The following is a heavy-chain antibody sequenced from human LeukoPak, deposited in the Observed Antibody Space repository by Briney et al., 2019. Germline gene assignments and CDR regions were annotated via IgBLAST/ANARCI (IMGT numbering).Heavy chain of an antibody. V-gene: IGHV4-59*01. D-gene: IGHD4-17*01. CDR2: IYYSGST. Sequence: SETLSLICTVSGDSISSYYWSWIRQPPGKELEWIGYIYYSGSTNYSPSLKSRVTISVDTSKNQFSLKLSSVTAADTAVYYCARSLYGGNSGSLDYWGQGTLVTVSS. CDR1: GDSISSYY. CDR3: ARSLYGGNSGSLDY. J-gene: IGHJ4*02.